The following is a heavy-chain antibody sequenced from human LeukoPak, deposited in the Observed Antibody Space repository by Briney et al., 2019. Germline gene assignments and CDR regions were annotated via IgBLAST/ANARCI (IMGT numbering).Heavy chain of an antibody. CDR1: GFTFSSYN. CDR2: IHPNGVNT. D-gene: IGHD3-22*01. Sequence: GGSLRLSCAASGFTFSSYNINWVRQAPGKGLEWVSSIHPNGVNTHYADSVRGRFTISRDNSKNTLFLQMNSLRVEDTATYYCAKALYDSPLTGDPWGQGTLVTVSS. CDR3: AKALYDSPLTGDP. V-gene: IGHV3-23*01. J-gene: IGHJ5*02.